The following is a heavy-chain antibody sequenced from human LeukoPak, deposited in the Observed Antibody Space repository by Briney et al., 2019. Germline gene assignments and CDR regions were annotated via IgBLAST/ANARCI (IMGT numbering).Heavy chain of an antibody. CDR1: GGSISSSSYY. CDR3: ARMSSPGLAPLYYFDY. J-gene: IGHJ4*02. V-gene: IGHV4-39*07. CDR2: IYYSGST. Sequence: SETLSLTCTVSGGSISSSSYYWGWIRQPPGKGLEWIGSIYYSGSTYYNPSLKSRVTISVDTSKNQFSLKLSSVTAADTAVYYCARMSSPGLAPLYYFDYWGQGTLVTVSS. D-gene: IGHD6-19*01.